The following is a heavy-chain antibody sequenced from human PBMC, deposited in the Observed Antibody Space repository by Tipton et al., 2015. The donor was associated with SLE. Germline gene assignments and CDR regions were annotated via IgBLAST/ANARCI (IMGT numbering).Heavy chain of an antibody. CDR1: GGSFGGNY. V-gene: IGHV4-34*01. D-gene: IGHD3-22*01. CDR2: INHSGST. J-gene: IGHJ4*02. CDR3: AVQDGYYDSSGYSYFDY. Sequence: TLSLTCAVYGGSFGGNYWSWIRQPPGKGLEWIGEINHSGSTNYNPSLKSRVTISVDTSKNQFSLKLSSVTAADTAVYYCAVQDGYYDSSGYSYFDYWGQGTLVTASS.